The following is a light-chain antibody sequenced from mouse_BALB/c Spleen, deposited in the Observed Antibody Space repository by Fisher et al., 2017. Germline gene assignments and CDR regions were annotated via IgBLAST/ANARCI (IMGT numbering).Light chain of an antibody. V-gene: IGKV4-57-1*01. CDR2: STS. J-gene: IGKJ1*01. CDR3: QQRSSYPVT. CDR1: SSVSSSY. Sequence: DIVLTQSPAIMSASPGEKVTMTCRASSSVSSSYLHWYQQKSCASPKLWIYSTSNLASGVPARFSGSGSGTSYSLTISRMEAEDAATYYCQQRSSYPVTFGGGTKLEIK.